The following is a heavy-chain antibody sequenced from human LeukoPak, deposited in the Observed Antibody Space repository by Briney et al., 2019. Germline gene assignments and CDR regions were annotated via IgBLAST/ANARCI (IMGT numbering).Heavy chain of an antibody. CDR3: ARGLGQQLVLKATKIESSGDY. J-gene: IGHJ4*02. D-gene: IGHD6-13*01. V-gene: IGHV4-34*01. Sequence: SETLSLTCAVYGGSFSGYYWSWIRQPPGKGLEWIGEINHSGSTNYNPSLKSRVTISVDTSKNQFSLKLSSVTAADTAVYYCARGLGQQLVLKATKIESSGDYWGQGTLVTVSS. CDR1: GGSFSGYY. CDR2: INHSGST.